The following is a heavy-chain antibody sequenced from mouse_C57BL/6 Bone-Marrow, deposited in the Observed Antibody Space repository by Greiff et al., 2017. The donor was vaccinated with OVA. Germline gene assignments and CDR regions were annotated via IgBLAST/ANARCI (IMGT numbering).Heavy chain of an antibody. CDR1: GYTFTGYW. D-gene: IGHD2-4*01. CDR3: AREGLRRDYYAMDY. Sequence: QVQLKQSGAELMKPGASVKLSCKATGYTFTGYWIEWVKQRPGHGLEWIGEILPGTGGTNYNEKFKGKATFTADTSSNTAYMQLSSLTTEDSAIYYCAREGLRRDYYAMDYWGQGTSVTVSS. V-gene: IGHV1-9*01. CDR2: ILPGTGGT. J-gene: IGHJ4*01.